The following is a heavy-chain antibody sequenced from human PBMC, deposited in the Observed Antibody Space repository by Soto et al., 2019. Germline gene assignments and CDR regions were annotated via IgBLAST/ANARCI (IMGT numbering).Heavy chain of an antibody. Sequence: EVQLVESGGGLVKPGGSLRLSCAASGFTFSNAWMSWVRQAPGKGLEWVGRIKSKTDGGTTDYAAPVKGRFTISRDDSKNTLYLQMNSLKTEDTAVYYCTTGCSSTSCYAGKEYWGQGTLVTVSS. V-gene: IGHV3-15*01. CDR2: IKSKTDGGTT. D-gene: IGHD2-2*01. CDR3: TTGCSSTSCYAGKEY. CDR1: GFTFSNAW. J-gene: IGHJ4*02.